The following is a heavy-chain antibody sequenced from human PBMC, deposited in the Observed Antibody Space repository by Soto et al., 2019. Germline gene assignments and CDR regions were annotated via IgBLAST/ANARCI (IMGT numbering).Heavy chain of an antibody. D-gene: IGHD6-6*01. CDR3: ARDLYSSSASYFDY. CDR2: ISSSSSYI. CDR1: GFTFSSYS. V-gene: IGHV3-21*01. Sequence: EVQLVESGGGLVKPGGSLRLSCAASGFTFSSYSMNWVRQAPGKGLEWVSSISSSSSYIYYADSVKGRFTISRDNAKNTLYLQMNSLSAEDAAVYYCARDLYSSSASYFDYGGQGTLVTVSS. J-gene: IGHJ4*02.